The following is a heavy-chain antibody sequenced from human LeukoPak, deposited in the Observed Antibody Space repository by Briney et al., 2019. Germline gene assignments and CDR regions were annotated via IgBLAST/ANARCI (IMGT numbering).Heavy chain of an antibody. J-gene: IGHJ4*02. CDR1: GFSFSSHG. Sequence: GGSLRLSCAASGFSFSSHGMNWVRQGPGKGLEWVSGISSSGDITYYEDSVKGRFTISRDNSKNTLYLQMNSLRAEDTAVYYCAKGGRSGYDHLAYWGQGTLVTVSS. V-gene: IGHV3-23*01. CDR3: AKGGRSGYDHLAY. CDR2: ISSSGDIT. D-gene: IGHD5-12*01.